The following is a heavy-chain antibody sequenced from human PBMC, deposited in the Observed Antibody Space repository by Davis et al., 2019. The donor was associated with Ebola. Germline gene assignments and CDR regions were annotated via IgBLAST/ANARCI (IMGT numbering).Heavy chain of an antibody. Sequence: GESLKISCAASGFTFSSYAMHWVRQAPGKGLEWVAVISYDGSNKYYADSVKGRFTISRDNAKNSLYLQMNSLRAEDTAVYYCARDGAHYDFWSGYYYLLGRSLDYWGQGTLVTVSS. J-gene: IGHJ4*02. CDR1: GFTFSSYA. CDR2: ISYDGSNK. CDR3: ARDGAHYDFWSGYYYLLGRSLDY. D-gene: IGHD3-3*01. V-gene: IGHV3-30-3*01.